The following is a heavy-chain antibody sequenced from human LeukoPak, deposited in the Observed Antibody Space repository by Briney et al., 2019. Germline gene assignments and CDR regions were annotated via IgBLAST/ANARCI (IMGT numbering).Heavy chain of an antibody. CDR2: TSSTSTYI. J-gene: IGHJ6*02. Sequence: GGSLRLSCAASGFTFSSYSMNWVRQAPGKGLEWVSSTSSTSTYIYYADSVKGRFTISRDNAKNSLYLQMNSLRVEDTAVYYCARETKRDGYSGYDYAFYGMDVWGHGTTVTVSS. V-gene: IGHV3-21*01. CDR1: GFTFSSYS. CDR3: ARETKRDGYSGYDYAFYGMDV. D-gene: IGHD5-12*01.